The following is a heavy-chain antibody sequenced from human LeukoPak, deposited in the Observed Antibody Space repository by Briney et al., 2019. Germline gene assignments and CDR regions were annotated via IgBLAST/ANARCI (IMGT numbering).Heavy chain of an antibody. Sequence: ASVKVSCKASGYTFTSYGISWVRQAPGQGLEWMGWISAYNGNTNYAQKLQGRVTMTTDTSTSTAYMELRSLRSDDAAVYYCARDWAVLMVYAGRQLLVIEGDYWGQGTLVTVSS. J-gene: IGHJ4*02. CDR1: GYTFTSYG. CDR2: ISAYNGNT. CDR3: ARDWAVLMVYAGRQLLVIEGDY. D-gene: IGHD2-8*01. V-gene: IGHV1-18*01.